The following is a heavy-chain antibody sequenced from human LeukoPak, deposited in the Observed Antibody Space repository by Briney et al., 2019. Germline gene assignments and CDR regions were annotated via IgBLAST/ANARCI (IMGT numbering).Heavy chain of an antibody. CDR3: ARFDYGAPDY. Sequence: SQTLSLTCAISGDSVSSNSAAWNWLRQSPSGGLEWLGRTYYRSRWYNEYTASVKSRISINADTSKNQFSLQLKSVTPEDTAVYYCARFDYGAPDYWGQGTLVTVSS. D-gene: IGHD3-16*01. CDR2: TYYRSRWYN. CDR1: GDSVSSNSAA. J-gene: IGHJ4*02. V-gene: IGHV6-1*01.